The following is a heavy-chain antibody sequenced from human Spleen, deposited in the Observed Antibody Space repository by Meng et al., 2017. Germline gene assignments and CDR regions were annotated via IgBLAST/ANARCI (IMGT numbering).Heavy chain of an antibody. D-gene: IGHD3-3*01. V-gene: IGHV1-69*13. CDR3: ARGGFGVVLDAFDI. CDR2: IIPIFGTA. Sequence: SVKVFCKASGGTFSSYAMSWVRQAPGQGLEWMGGIIPIFGTANYAQKFQGRVTITADESTSTAYMELSSLRSEDTAVYYCARGGFGVVLDAFDIWGQGTMVTV. CDR1: GGTFSSYA. J-gene: IGHJ3*02.